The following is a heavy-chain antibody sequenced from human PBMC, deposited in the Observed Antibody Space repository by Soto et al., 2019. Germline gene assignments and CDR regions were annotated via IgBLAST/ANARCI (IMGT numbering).Heavy chain of an antibody. CDR2: IYYSGST. J-gene: IGHJ4*02. D-gene: IGHD4-4*01. CDR1: GGSISSYY. V-gene: IGHV4-59*08. CDR3: ARHSLTTITTSFDY. Sequence: PSETLSLTCTVSGGSISSYYWSWIRQPPGKGLEWIGYIYYSGSTNYNPSLKSRVIISVDTSKNQFSLKLSSVTAADTAVFYCARHSLTTITTSFDYWGRGTLVTVSS.